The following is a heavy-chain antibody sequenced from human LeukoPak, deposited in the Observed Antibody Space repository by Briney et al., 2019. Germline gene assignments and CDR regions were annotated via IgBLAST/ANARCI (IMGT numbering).Heavy chain of an antibody. Sequence: GGSLRLSCAASGFTFSSYAMHWVRQGPGKGLEWVAVISYDGSNKYCADSVKGRFTISRDNSKNTLYLQMNSLRAEDTAVYYCARVPYGDYFDYWGQGTLVTVSS. V-gene: IGHV3-30-3*01. J-gene: IGHJ4*02. CDR1: GFTFSSYA. CDR2: ISYDGSNK. CDR3: ARVPYGDYFDY. D-gene: IGHD4-17*01.